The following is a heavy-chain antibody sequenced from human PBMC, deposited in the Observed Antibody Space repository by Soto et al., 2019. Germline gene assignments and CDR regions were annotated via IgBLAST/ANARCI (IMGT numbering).Heavy chain of an antibody. CDR3: ARLRYSSGWSYYYYYYGMDV. J-gene: IGHJ6*02. CDR2: IYYSGST. V-gene: IGHV4-39*01. D-gene: IGHD6-19*01. CDR1: GGSISSSSYY. Sequence: PSETLSLTCTVSGGSISSSSYYWGWIRQPPGKGLEWIGSIYYSGSTYYNPSLKSRVTISVDTSKNQFSLKLSSVTAADTAVYYCARLRYSSGWSYYYYYYGMDVWGQGTTVTVSS.